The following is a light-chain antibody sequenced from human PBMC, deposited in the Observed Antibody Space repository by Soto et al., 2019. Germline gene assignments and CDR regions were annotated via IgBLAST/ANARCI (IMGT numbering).Light chain of an antibody. CDR3: QQSYSTLFT. V-gene: IGKV1-39*01. Sequence: DIQMTQSPSSLSASVGDRVTITCRASQSISSYLNWYQQKPGKAPKLLIYAASSLESGVPQRFSGSGSGTEFTLTISSLQTDDFSTYYCQQSYSTLFTFGPGTRLEIK. CDR2: AAS. CDR1: QSISSY. J-gene: IGKJ5*01.